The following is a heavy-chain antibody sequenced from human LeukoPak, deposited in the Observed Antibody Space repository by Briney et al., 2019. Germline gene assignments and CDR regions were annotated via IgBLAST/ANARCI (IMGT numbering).Heavy chain of an antibody. V-gene: IGHV3-23*01. CDR2: ISGSGDNT. D-gene: IGHD4-17*01. CDR1: GFTFSTYA. J-gene: IGHJ4*02. Sequence: GGSLRLSCAASGFTFSTYAMSWVRQAPGKGLEWVSVISGSGDNTYYADSVKGRFTISRDNSKNTLHLQMNNLRAEDTAVYYCAKDEGSTVTGSDYWGQGTLVTVSS. CDR3: AKDEGSTVTGSDY.